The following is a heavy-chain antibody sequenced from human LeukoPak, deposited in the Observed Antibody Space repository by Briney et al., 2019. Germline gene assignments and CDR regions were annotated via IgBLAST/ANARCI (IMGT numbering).Heavy chain of an antibody. D-gene: IGHD5-12*01. CDR3: ARAGDSGYDSPDY. V-gene: IGHV4-59*12. CDR2: IYDSGST. CDR1: GGSINNYY. Sequence: SETLSLTCAVSGGSINNYYWSWIRQPPGKGLEWIGYIYDSGSTNYNPSLQSRVTTSLDTSKNQFSLKLSSVTAADTAVYYCARAGDSGYDSPDYWGQGTLVTVSS. J-gene: IGHJ4*02.